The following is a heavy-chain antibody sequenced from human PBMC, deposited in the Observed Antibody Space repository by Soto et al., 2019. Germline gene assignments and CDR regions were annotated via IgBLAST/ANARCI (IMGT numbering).Heavy chain of an antibody. CDR2: IYYSGST. J-gene: IGHJ6*02. V-gene: IGHV4-59*01. CDR1: GGSISSYY. Sequence: SETLSLTCTVSGGSISSYYWSWIRQPPGKGLEWIGYIYYSGSTNYNPSLKSRVTISVDTSKNQFSLKLSSVTAADTAVYYCARQRITMIVANYGMDVWGQGTTVTVSS. CDR3: ARQRITMIVANYGMDV. D-gene: IGHD3-22*01.